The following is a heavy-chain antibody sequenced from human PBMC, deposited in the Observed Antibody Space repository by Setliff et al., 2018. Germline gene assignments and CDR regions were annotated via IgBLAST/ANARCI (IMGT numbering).Heavy chain of an antibody. CDR1: GASLRSGSAY. CDR3: ARDSHRLTTDPLFDH. D-gene: IGHD6-25*01. Sequence: SETLSLTCTVSGASLRSGSAYWGWLRQSAGKGLEWIGRVYKSGTTNYSPALKSRVTLSIDTSSNEFSLNLRSVTAADTAIYYCARDSHRLTTDPLFDHWGQGALVTVSS. CDR2: VYKSGTT. J-gene: IGHJ4*02. V-gene: IGHV4-61*02.